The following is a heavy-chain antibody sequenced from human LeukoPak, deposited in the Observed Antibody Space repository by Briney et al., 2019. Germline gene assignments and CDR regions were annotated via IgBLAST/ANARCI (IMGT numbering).Heavy chain of an antibody. CDR3: ATFDSEWALFDY. J-gene: IGHJ4*02. CDR1: GYTLTELS. V-gene: IGHV1-24*01. Sequence: ASVTVSCKVSGYTLTELSMHWVRQAPGKGLEWMGGFDPEDGETIYAQKFQGRVTMTEDTSTDTAYMELSSLRSEDTAVYYCATFDSEWALFDYWGQGTLVTASS. D-gene: IGHD1-26*01. CDR2: FDPEDGET.